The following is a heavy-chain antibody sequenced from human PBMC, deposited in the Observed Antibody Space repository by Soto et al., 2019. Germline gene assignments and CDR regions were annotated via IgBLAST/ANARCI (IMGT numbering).Heavy chain of an antibody. Sequence: PSETLSLTCAVFGGSISNSNWWTWVRQPPGKGLDWIGEIFHSGSTNYNSSLMGRVTISVDKANNQFSLKLSSVTAADTAVYYCANRPIVGAAIWGQGTLVTVSS. J-gene: IGHJ4*02. D-gene: IGHD1-26*01. CDR3: ANRPIVGAAI. CDR1: GGSISNSNW. CDR2: IFHSGST. V-gene: IGHV4-4*02.